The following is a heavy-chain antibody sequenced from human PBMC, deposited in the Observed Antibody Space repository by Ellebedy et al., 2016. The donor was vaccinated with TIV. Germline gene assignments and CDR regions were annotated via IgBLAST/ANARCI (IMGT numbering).Heavy chain of an antibody. CDR1: GFTFSSYG. Sequence: GGSLRLSCAASGFTFSSYGMHWVRQAPGKGLEWVAVISYDGSNKYYADSVKGRFTISRDNSKNTLYLQMNSLRAEDTAVYYCATIKGYSSSWLDYWGQGTLVTVSS. CDR3: ATIKGYSSSWLDY. D-gene: IGHD6-13*01. CDR2: ISYDGSNK. V-gene: IGHV3-30*03. J-gene: IGHJ4*02.